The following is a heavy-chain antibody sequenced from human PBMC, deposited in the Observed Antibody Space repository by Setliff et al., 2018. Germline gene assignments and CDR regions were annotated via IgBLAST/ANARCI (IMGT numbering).Heavy chain of an antibody. Sequence: ASVKVSCKASGYTFTSYAMNWVRQAPGQGLEWMGWVNTNTGNPTYAQGFTGRFVFSLDTSVSTAYLQISSLKAEDTAVYYCSYGIAAAGGAFDIWGQGTMVTVSS. CDR3: SYGIAAAGGAFDI. CDR1: GYTFTSYA. V-gene: IGHV7-4-1*02. J-gene: IGHJ3*02. D-gene: IGHD6-13*01. CDR2: VNTNTGNP.